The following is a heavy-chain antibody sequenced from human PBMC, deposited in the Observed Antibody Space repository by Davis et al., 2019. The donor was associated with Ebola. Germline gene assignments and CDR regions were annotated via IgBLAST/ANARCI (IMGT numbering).Heavy chain of an antibody. CDR2: IYYSGST. V-gene: IGHV4-61*08. Sequence: SGPTLVKPTQTLTLTCTFSGFSLSTSGMCVSWIRQPPGKGLEWIGYIYYSGSTNYNPSLKSRVTISVDTSKNQFSLKLSSVTAADTAVYYCARDAPGICGGSCYRGFDPWGQGTLVTVSS. J-gene: IGHJ5*02. D-gene: IGHD2-15*01. CDR3: ARDAPGICGGSCYRGFDP. CDR1: GFSLSTSGMC.